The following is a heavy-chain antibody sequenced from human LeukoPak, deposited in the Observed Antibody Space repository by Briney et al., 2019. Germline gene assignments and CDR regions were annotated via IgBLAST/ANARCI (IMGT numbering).Heavy chain of an antibody. CDR2: IYSGGST. Sequence: GGSLRLSCAASGFTVSSNYMSWVRQAPGKGLEWVSVIYSGGSTYYADSVKGRFTISRHDSKNTLYLQMNSLRAEDTAVYFCARGSLYYYGMDVWGQGTTVTVSS. CDR1: GFTVSSNY. CDR3: ARGSLYYYGMDV. V-gene: IGHV3-53*04. J-gene: IGHJ6*02.